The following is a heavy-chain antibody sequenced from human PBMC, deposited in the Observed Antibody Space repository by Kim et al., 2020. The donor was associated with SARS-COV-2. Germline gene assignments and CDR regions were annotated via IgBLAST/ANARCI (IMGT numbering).Heavy chain of an antibody. J-gene: IGHJ3*01. Sequence: GGSLRLSCAASGFTFDDYGMSWVRQAPGKGLECVSGFSWNGGSPVYADSVQVRFTISRDNAKYSLYLQMTSLRAEDTALYPCACDRAFFCVSYLAFYF. V-gene: IGHV3-20*01. CDR2: FSWNGGSP. D-gene: IGHD3-3*01. CDR1: GFTFDDYG. CDR3: ACDRAFFCVSYLAFYF.